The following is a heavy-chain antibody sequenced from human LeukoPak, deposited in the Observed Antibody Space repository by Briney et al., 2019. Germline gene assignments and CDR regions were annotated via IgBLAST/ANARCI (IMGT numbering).Heavy chain of an antibody. V-gene: IGHV3-43*02. D-gene: IGHD3-10*01. J-gene: IGHJ4*02. CDR3: AKDMRRGGGFDY. CDR2: ISGDGGST. CDR1: GFTFYDYA. Sequence: PGGSLRLSCAASGFTFYDYAMQWGRQAPGKGLEWVSLISGDGGSTYYADSVKGRFTISRDNSKNSLYLQMNSLRTEDTALYYCAKDMRRGGGFDYWGQGTLVTVSS.